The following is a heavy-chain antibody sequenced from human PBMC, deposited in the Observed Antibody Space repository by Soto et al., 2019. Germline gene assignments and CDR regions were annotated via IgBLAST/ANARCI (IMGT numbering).Heavy chain of an antibody. J-gene: IGHJ4*02. CDR3: ARGGGSTKVDY. Sequence: QVQLQESGPGLVKPSQTLSLTCNVSGGSITSSGYYWSWIRQHPGEGLEWIGFTSNSGSTSYNPSLMSRVTISVNTSTNPFSPNLKSVTAEDTAVNYCARGGGSTKVDYWGQGTLVTVSP. CDR1: GGSITSSGYY. V-gene: IGHV4-31*03. CDR2: TSNSGST. D-gene: IGHD2-2*01.